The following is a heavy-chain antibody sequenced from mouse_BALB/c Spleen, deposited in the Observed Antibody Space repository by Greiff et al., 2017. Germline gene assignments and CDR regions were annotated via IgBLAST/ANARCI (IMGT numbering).Heavy chain of an antibody. CDR3: ARHGPYFDY. V-gene: IGHV5-12-2*01. J-gene: IGHJ2*01. CDR1: GFTFSSYT. Sequence: EVHLVESGGGLVQPGGSLKLSCAASGFTFSSYTMSWVRQTPEKRLEWVAYISNGGGSTYYPDTVKGRFTISRDNAKNTLYLQMSSLKSEDTAMYYCARHGPYFDYWGQGTTLTVSS. CDR2: ISNGGGST.